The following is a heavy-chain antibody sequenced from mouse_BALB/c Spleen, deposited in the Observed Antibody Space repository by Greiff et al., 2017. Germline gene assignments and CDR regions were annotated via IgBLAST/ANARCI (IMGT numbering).Heavy chain of an antibody. CDR2: IYPYNGGT. D-gene: IGHD2-14*01. J-gene: IGHJ4*01. CDR3: ARPLYYRYDGGAMDY. CDR1: GYTFTDYN. V-gene: IGHV1S29*02. Sequence: DVKLVESGPELVKPGASVKISCKASGYTFTDYNMHWVKQSHGKSLEWIGYIYPYNGGTGYNQKFKSKATLTVDNSSSTAYMELRSLTSEDSAVYYCARPLYYRYDGGAMDYWGQGTSVTVSS.